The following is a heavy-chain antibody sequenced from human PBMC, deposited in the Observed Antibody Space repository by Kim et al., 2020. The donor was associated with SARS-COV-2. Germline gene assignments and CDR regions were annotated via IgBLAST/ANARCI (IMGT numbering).Heavy chain of an antibody. CDR1: VFTFSSYS. V-gene: IGHV3-21*01. D-gene: IGHD2-15*01. J-gene: IGHJ6*02. Sequence: GGSLRLSCAASVFTFSSYSMNWVRQAPGKGLEWVSSISSSSSYIYYADSVKGRFTISRDNAKNSLYLQMNSLRAEDTAVYYCARVSCSGGSCYSSYYYYGMDVWGQGTTVTVSS. CDR2: ISSSSSYI. CDR3: ARVSCSGGSCYSSYYYYGMDV.